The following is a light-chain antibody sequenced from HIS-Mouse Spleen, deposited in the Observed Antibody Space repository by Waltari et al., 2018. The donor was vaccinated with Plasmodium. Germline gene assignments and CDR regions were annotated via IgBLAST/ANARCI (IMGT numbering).Light chain of an antibody. V-gene: IGKV3-15*01. J-gene: IGKJ3*01. CDR2: GAS. CDR1: QSVSSN. CDR3: QQYNNWSFT. Sequence: EIVMTQSPATLSVSPGERAPLSCRASQSVSSNLAWYQQKPGQAPRLLIYGASTRATGIPARFSGSGSGTEFTLTISSLQYEDFAVYYCQQYNNWSFTFGPGTKVDIK.